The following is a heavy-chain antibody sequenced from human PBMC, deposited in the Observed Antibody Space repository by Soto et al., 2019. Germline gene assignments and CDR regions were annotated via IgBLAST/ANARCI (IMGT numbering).Heavy chain of an antibody. D-gene: IGHD3-9*01. CDR1: GGSISSYY. CDR3: ARVTGLRYFDWRSYGMDV. CDR2: IYYSGST. J-gene: IGHJ6*02. V-gene: IGHV4-59*01. Sequence: SETLSLTCTVSGGSISSYYWSWIRQPPGKGLEWIGYIYYSGSTNYNPSLKSRVTISVDTSKNQFSLKLSSVTAADTAVYYCARVTGLRYFDWRSYGMDVWGQGTTVTVSS.